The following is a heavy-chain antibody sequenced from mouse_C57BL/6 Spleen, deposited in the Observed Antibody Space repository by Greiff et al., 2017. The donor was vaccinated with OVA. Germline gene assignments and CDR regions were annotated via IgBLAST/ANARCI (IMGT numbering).Heavy chain of an antibody. CDR2: INPYNGGT. CDR3: ARGGEDYFDY. Sequence: EVQLQQSGPVLVKPGASVKMSCKASGYTFTDYYMNWVKQSHGKSLEWIGVINPYNGGTSYNQKFKGKATLTVDKSSSTAYMELNSLTSEDSAVYYCARGGEDYFDYWGQGTTLTVSS. J-gene: IGHJ2*01. V-gene: IGHV1-19*01. CDR1: GYTFTDYY.